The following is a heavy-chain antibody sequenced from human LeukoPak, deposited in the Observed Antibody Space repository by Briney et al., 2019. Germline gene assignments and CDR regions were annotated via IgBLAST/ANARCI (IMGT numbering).Heavy chain of an antibody. J-gene: IGHJ4*02. CDR1: GYSFTSYW. V-gene: IGHV5-10-1*01. CDR2: IDPSDSYT. D-gene: IGHD6-19*01. CDR3: ARHPWVEQWPKFDY. Sequence: GESLKISCQGSGYSFTSYWISWVRQMPGKGLEWMGRIDPSDSYTNYSPSFQGHVTISADKSISTAYLQWSSLKASDTAMYYCARHPWVEQWPKFDYWGQGTLVTVSS.